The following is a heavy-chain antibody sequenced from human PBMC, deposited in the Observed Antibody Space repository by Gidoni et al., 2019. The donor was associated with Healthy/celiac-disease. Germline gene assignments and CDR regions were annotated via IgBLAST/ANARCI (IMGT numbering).Heavy chain of an antibody. V-gene: IGHV4-61*02. Sequence: QVQLQESGPGLVKPSQTLSLTCTVAGGSISSGSYYWRWIRQPAGKGLEWIGRIYTSGSTNYNPSLKSRVTISVDTSKNQFSLKLSSVTAADTAVYYCARAPPDNWFDPWGQGTLVTVSS. CDR2: IYTSGST. CDR3: ARAPPDNWFDP. CDR1: GGSISSGSYY. J-gene: IGHJ5*02.